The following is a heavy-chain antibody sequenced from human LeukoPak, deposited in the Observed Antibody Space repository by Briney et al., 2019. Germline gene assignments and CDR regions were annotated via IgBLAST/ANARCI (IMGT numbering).Heavy chain of an antibody. J-gene: IGHJ5*02. CDR2: IYYSGST. V-gene: IGHV4-59*01. Sequence: PSETLSLTCAVYGGSFSGYYWSWIRQPPGKGLEWIGYIYYSGSTTYNPSLKSRVTISVDTSKNQFSLKLSSVTAADTALYYCARDKYISSWYGWLDPWGQGTLVTVSS. CDR3: ARDKYISSWYGWLDP. CDR1: GGSFSGYY. D-gene: IGHD6-13*01.